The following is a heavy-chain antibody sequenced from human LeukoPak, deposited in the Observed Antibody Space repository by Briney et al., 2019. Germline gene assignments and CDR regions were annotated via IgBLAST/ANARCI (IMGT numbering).Heavy chain of an antibody. CDR2: INPSGGST. CDR3: ARDLNTETYYYDSSGYYDY. CDR1: GYTFTSYY. Sequence: ASVKVSCKASGYTFTSYYMHWVRQAPGEGLEWMGIINPSGGSTSYAQKFQGRVTMTRDMSTSTVYMELSSLRSEDTAVYYCARDLNTETYYYDSSGYYDYWGQGTLVTVSS. D-gene: IGHD3-22*01. J-gene: IGHJ4*02. V-gene: IGHV1-46*01.